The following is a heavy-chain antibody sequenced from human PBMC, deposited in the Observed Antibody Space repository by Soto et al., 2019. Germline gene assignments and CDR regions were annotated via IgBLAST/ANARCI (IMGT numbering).Heavy chain of an antibody. CDR2: IIPIFGTA. CDR1: GGTFSSYA. CDR3: ASPNDSSAYYYGGWYLDL. Sequence: ASVKVSCKASGGTFSSYAISWVRQAPGQGLEWMGGIIPIFGTANYAQKFQGRVTITADESTSTAYMELSSLRSEDTAVYYCASPNDSSAYYYGGWYLDLWGRGTLVTVYS. V-gene: IGHV1-69*13. J-gene: IGHJ2*01. D-gene: IGHD3-22*01.